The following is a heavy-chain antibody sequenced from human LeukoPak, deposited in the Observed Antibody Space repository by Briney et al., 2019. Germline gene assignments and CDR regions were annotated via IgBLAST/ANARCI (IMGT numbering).Heavy chain of an antibody. D-gene: IGHD6-19*01. Sequence: GESLKISCNGSGYSFTSYWIGWVRQVPGKGLEWMGIIYPGDSDIRYSPSFQGQVTISVDKSISTAYLQWSSLKSSDTAMYFCARRGSSGWTNYFGYWGQGTLVTVSS. J-gene: IGHJ4*02. CDR3: ARRGSSGWTNYFGY. CDR2: IYPGDSDI. V-gene: IGHV5-51*01. CDR1: GYSFTSYW.